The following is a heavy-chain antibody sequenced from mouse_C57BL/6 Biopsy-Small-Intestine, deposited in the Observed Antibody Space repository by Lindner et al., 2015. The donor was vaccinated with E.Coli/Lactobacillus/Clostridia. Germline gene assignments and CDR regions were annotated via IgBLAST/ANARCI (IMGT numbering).Heavy chain of an antibody. D-gene: IGHD2-5*01. CDR1: GYTFTDYY. J-gene: IGHJ1*03. CDR3: ARWEDYSNPNWYFDV. CDR2: IFPGSGST. Sequence: VQLQESGPELVKPGASVKISCKASGYTFTDYYINWVKQRPGQGLEWIGWIFPGSGSTYYNEKFKGKATLTVDKSSSTAYMLLSSLTSEDSAVYFCARWEDYSNPNWYFDVWGTGTTVTVSS. V-gene: IGHV1-75*01.